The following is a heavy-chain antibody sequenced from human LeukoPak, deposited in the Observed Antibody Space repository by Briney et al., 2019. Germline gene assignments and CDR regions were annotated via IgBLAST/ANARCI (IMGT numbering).Heavy chain of an antibody. D-gene: IGHD4/OR15-4a*01. CDR2: IYYSGST. V-gene: IGHV4-39*01. CDR3: ARMPMVAPDY. CDR1: GGSISSSSYY. J-gene: IGHJ4*02. Sequence: SETLSLTCTVSGGSISSSSYYWGWIRQPPGKGLEWIGSIYYSGSTYYNPSLKSRVTISVDTSKNQFSLKLSSVTAADTAVYYCARMPMVAPDYWGQGTLVTVSS.